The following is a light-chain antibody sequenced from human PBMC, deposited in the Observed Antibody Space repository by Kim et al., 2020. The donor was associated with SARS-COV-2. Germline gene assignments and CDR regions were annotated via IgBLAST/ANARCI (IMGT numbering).Light chain of an antibody. V-gene: IGLV2-11*03. CDR2: DVT. CDR3: SSYAGSYTVV. J-gene: IGLJ2*01. Sequence: GPSGRKSCTGARGEVGTYNFDSGDQQDPGKAPKLMIYDVTKRPSGVPARFSGSKSGISASLTISGLQAEDEADYYCSSYAGSYTVVFGGGTQLTVL. CDR1: RGEVGTYNF.